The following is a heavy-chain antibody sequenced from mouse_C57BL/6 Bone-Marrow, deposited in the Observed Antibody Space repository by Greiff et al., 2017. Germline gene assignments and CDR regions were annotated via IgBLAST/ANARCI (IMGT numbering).Heavy chain of an antibody. Sequence: DVQLQESGPGLVKPSQTVFLTCTVPGISITTGNYRWSWIRQFPGNKLEWIGYIYYSGTITYNPSLTSRTTITSDTPKNRFFLEMNSLTAEDTATYYCAREIGRGAMDYWGQGASVTVSS. CDR1: GISITTGNYR. D-gene: IGHD4-1*01. V-gene: IGHV3-5*01. CDR3: AREIGRGAMDY. CDR2: IYYSGTI. J-gene: IGHJ4*01.